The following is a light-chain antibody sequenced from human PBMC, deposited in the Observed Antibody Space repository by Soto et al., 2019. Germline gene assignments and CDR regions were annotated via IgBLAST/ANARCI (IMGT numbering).Light chain of an antibody. J-gene: IGKJ1*01. V-gene: IGKV1-5*01. CDR1: QSISSW. Sequence: DIQMTQSPPTLSASVGDRVTITCRASQSISSWLAWYQQKPGKAPKLLIYDASSLESGVPSRFSGSGSGTEFTLTISSLQPDDFATYYCQQYNSDSPWTFGQGTKVDIK. CDR2: DAS. CDR3: QQYNSDSPWT.